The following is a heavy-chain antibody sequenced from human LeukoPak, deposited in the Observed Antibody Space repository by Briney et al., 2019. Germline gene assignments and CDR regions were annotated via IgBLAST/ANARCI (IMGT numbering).Heavy chain of an antibody. CDR1: GFTFDNYA. J-gene: IGHJ4*02. Sequence: GGSLRLSCAASGFTFDNYAMSWVRQAPGKGLEWVAGISDGGDSRDYADSVKGRLTISRDNSKNTLYLQMNSLRAEDTAVYYCARSLFLGKFDHWGQGTLVTVSS. D-gene: IGHD3-16*01. CDR3: ARSLFLGKFDH. V-gene: IGHV3-23*01. CDR2: ISDGGDSR.